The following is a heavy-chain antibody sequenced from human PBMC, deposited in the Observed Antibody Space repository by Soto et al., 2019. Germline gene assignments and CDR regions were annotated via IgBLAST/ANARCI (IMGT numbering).Heavy chain of an antibody. Sequence: QVQLVQSGAEVKKPGASVRVSCKPSGYTFTSYAITWVRQAPGQGLEWLGWIDPFSGDTTYSRKFQGRVTMTTETSTSTAYMELRSLRFDDAAVYYWARGLVRAVITHFDYWGQGTLVTVSS. CDR1: GYTFTSYA. CDR2: IDPFSGDT. V-gene: IGHV1-18*01. J-gene: IGHJ4*02. D-gene: IGHD3-10*01. CDR3: ARGLVRAVITHFDY.